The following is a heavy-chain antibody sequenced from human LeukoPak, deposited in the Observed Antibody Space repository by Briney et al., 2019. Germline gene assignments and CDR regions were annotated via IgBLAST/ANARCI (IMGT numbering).Heavy chain of an antibody. CDR2: IYHSGST. V-gene: IGHV4-38-2*01. D-gene: IGHD2-15*01. J-gene: IGHJ4*02. CDR3: ARHIVVVVAATPLYYFDY. CDR1: GYSISSGYY. Sequence: PSETLSLTCAVSGYSISSGYYWGWIRQPPGKGLEWIGSIYHSGSTYYNPSLKSRVTISVDTSKNQFSLKLNSVTAADTAVYYCARHIVVVVAATPLYYFDYWGQGTLVTVSS.